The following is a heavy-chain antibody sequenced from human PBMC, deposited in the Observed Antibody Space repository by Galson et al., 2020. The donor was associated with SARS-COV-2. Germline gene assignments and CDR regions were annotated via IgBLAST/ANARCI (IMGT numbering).Heavy chain of an antibody. Sequence: SVKVSCKASGGTFSSYAISWVRQAPGQGLEWMGGIIPIFGTANYAQKFQGRVTITADESTSTAYMELSSLRSEDTAVYYCARYDFWSGRTDVGSQGTTVTVAS. V-gene: IGHV1-69*13. CDR3: ARYDFWSGRTDV. CDR2: IIPIFGTA. J-gene: IGHJ6*02. D-gene: IGHD3-3*01. CDR1: GGTFSSYA.